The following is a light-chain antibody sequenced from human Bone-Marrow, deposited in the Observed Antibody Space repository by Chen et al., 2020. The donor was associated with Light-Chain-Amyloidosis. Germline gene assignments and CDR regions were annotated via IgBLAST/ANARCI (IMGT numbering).Light chain of an antibody. CDR2: DDS. V-gene: IGLV3-21*02. CDR1: NIESKS. J-gene: IGLJ3*02. Sequence: LLKQPSSVSVATGPTATLDCGGNNIESKSVHWYQQTPGQAPLLVVYDDSDRPSGIPERFSGSNSGNTATLTISSVEAGDEADYYCQVWDRSSDRPVFGGGTKLTVL. CDR3: QVWDRSSDRPV.